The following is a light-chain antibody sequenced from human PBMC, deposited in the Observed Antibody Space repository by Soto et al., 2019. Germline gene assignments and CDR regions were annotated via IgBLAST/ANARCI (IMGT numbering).Light chain of an antibody. CDR2: DAS. J-gene: IGKJ4*01. CDR3: QQFSSYPLT. CDR1: QTVRNNY. Sequence: IVLTQYPGTLSFSPGERSTLSCMASQTVRNNYLAWYQQKPGQAPRLLIYDASSRATGIPDRFSGGGSGTDFTLTISRLEPEDFAVYYCQQFSSYPLTFGGGTKVDIK. V-gene: IGKV3-20*01.